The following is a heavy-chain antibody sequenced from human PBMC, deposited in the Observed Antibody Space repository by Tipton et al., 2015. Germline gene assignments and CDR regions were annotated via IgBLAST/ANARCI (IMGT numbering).Heavy chain of an antibody. CDR1: GFTFITYA. Sequence: SLRLSCTPSGFTFITYAMHWVRQAPGKGLEWVAVISFDDNNQYYADSVKGRFTISRDNAKNSLYLQMNRLRAEDTAVYYCARSGGYGWDQWGQGTLVTVSS. CDR2: ISFDDNNQ. D-gene: IGHD5-12*01. J-gene: IGHJ4*02. CDR3: ARSGGYGWDQ. V-gene: IGHV3-30*07.